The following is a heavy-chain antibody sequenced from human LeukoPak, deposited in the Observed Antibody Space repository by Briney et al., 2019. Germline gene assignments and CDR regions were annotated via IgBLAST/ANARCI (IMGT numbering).Heavy chain of an antibody. CDR3: ARGTNWGFDY. J-gene: IGHJ4*01. CDR1: GFTFSSYS. V-gene: IGHV3-21*01. Sequence: KPGGPLRLSCAASGFTFSSYSMNWVRQAPGKGLEWVSSISSSSSYIYYADSVKGRFTISRDNAKNSLYLQMNSLRAEDTAVYYCARGTNWGFDYWGQGTLVTVSS. D-gene: IGHD7-27*01. CDR2: ISSSSSYI.